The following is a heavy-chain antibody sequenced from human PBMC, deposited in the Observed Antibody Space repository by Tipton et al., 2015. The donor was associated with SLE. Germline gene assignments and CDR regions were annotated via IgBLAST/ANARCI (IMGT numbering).Heavy chain of an antibody. Sequence: TLSLTCAVSGYSISSGYYWGWIRQPPGKGLEWIGSIYHSGSTYYNPSLTSRVTITVDTSKNQFSLKLSSVTAADTAVYYCARARGIAVAGHDAFDIWGQGTMVTVSS. CDR1: GYSISSGYY. CDR2: IYHSGST. CDR3: ARARGIAVAGHDAFDI. J-gene: IGHJ3*02. D-gene: IGHD6-19*01. V-gene: IGHV4-38-2*01.